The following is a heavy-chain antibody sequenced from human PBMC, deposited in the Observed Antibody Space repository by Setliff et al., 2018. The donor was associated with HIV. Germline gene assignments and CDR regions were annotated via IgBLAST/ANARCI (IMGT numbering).Heavy chain of an antibody. CDR2: IYYSGRT. D-gene: IGHD3-22*01. V-gene: IGHV4-59*12. Sequence: PSETLSLTCAVYGGSFSAYYWTWIRQPPGKGLEWIGYIYYSGRTNYNPSLKSRVTMSLDTSKNQFSLKLSSVTAADTAMYYCARVSYYDKKGISFYYYYMDVWGKGTTVTVSS. J-gene: IGHJ6*03. CDR1: GGSFSAYY. CDR3: ARVSYYDKKGISFYYYYMDV.